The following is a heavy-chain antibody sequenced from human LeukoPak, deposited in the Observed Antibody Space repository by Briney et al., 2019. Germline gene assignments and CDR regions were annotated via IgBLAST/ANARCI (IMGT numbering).Heavy chain of an antibody. CDR1: GFTLSNYS. V-gene: IGHV3-48*01. CDR2: ISGSGFTI. Sequence: PGGSLRLSCAVSGFTLSNYSMNWVRQAPGKGLEWISYISGSGFTIHYADSVKGRFTISRDNAKNSLYLQMNGLRAEDTAVYYCVRGVPKTSYYYYYMDVWGKGTTVTVSS. D-gene: IGHD4-11*01. CDR3: VRGVPKTSYYYYYMDV. J-gene: IGHJ6*03.